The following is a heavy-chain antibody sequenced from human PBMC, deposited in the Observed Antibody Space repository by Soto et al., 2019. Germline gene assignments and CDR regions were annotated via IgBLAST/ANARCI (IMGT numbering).Heavy chain of an antibody. J-gene: IGHJ5*02. CDR1: GGSISSSSYY. Sequence: QLQLQESGPGLVKPSETLSLTCTVSGGSISSSSYYWGWIRQPPGKGLEWIGSIYYSGSTYYNPSLKSRVTISVDTSKNQFSLKLSSVTAADTAVYYCARHETYSSSWLGAWGQGTLVTVSS. V-gene: IGHV4-39*01. CDR3: ARHETYSSSWLGA. CDR2: IYYSGST. D-gene: IGHD6-13*01.